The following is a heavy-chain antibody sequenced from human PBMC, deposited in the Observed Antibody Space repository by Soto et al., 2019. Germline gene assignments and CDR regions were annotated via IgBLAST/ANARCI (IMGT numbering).Heavy chain of an antibody. Sequence: EVQLLESGGGLVQPGGSLRLSCAASGFTFSSYAMSWVRQAPGKGLEWVSAISGSGGSTYYADSVKGRFTISRDNSKNTLYLQMNSLRAEDTAVYYCAKDMGRGSLNYSYWYGMDVWGQGTTVTVSS. CDR1: GFTFSSYA. V-gene: IGHV3-23*01. CDR3: AKDMGRGSLNYSYWYGMDV. CDR2: ISGSGGST. D-gene: IGHD3-10*01. J-gene: IGHJ6*02.